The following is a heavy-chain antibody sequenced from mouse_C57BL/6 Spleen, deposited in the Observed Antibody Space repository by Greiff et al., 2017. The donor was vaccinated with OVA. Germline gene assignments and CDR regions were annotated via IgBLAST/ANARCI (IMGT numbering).Heavy chain of an antibody. V-gene: IGHV5-16*01. CDR1: GFTFSDYY. D-gene: IGHD3-3*01. CDR3: AREGTCYYWYFDD. Sequence: EVKLVESEAGLVQPGSSMKLSCTASGFTFSDYYMAWVRQVPEKGLEWVANINYDGSSTYYLDSLKSRFIISRDKATNITYLQMSSLKSEDTATYYCAREGTCYYWYFDDWGTGTTVTVSS. J-gene: IGHJ1*03. CDR2: INYDGSST.